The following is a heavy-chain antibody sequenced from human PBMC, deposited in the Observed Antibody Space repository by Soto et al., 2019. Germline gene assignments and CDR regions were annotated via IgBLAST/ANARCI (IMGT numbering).Heavy chain of an antibody. CDR2: IIPIFGTA. CDR1: GGTFSSYA. D-gene: IGHD3-16*01. J-gene: IGHJ4*02. Sequence: ASVKVSCKASGGTFSSYAISWVRQAPGQGLEWMGGIIPIFGTANYAQKFQGRVTITADESTSTAYMELSSLRSEDTAVYYCASSNESMITGYWGQGTLVTVSS. CDR3: ASSNESMITGY. V-gene: IGHV1-69*13.